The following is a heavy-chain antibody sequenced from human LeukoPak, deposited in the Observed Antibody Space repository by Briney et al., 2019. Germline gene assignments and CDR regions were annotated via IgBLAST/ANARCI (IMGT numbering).Heavy chain of an antibody. Sequence: GGSLRLSCAASGFTPRTYSMNWVRQAPGKGLEWVSCISGSSSFIYYSDSVKGRFTISRDNAKNSVYLQMNSLRAEDTAVYYCASYYYDSSGSYWYYGMDVWGQGTTVTVSS. CDR1: GFTPRTYS. CDR3: ASYYYDSSGSYWYYGMDV. V-gene: IGHV3-21*01. D-gene: IGHD3-22*01. CDR2: ISGSSSFI. J-gene: IGHJ6*02.